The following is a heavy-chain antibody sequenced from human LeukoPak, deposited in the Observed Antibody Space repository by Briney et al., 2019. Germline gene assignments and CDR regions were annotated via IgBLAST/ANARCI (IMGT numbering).Heavy chain of an antibody. J-gene: IGHJ6*03. CDR1: GFTFSSYE. CDR2: ISSSGTTI. D-gene: IGHD3-9*01. Sequence: GGSLRLSCAASGFTFSSYEMNWVRQAPGKGLEWVSYISSSGTTIYYADSVKGRFTISRDNAKNSLYLQMNSLRAEDTAVYYCARVCADILTGYSPNSYYYYMDVWGKGTTVTISS. V-gene: IGHV3-48*03. CDR3: ARVCADILTGYSPNSYYYYMDV.